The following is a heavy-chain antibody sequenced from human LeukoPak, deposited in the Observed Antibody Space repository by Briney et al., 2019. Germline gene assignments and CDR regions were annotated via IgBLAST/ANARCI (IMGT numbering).Heavy chain of an antibody. CDR1: GGSISSGGYY. J-gene: IGHJ4*02. CDR3: ARVGGGNSIDY. V-gene: IGHV4-31*03. Sequence: PSGTLSLTCTVSGGSISSGGYYWSWIRQRPGKDLEWIGDIYYSGTTYYNPSLKSRVTILVATSKTQFSLMLSSVTAANAAVYYCARVGGGNSIDYWGQGTLVTVSS. CDR2: IYYSGTT. D-gene: IGHD4-23*01.